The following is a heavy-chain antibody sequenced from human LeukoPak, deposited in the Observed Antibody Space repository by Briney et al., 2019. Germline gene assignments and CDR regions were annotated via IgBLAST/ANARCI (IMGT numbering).Heavy chain of an antibody. V-gene: IGHV3-23*01. CDR2: ISTTGGST. CDR1: GFSFNNYA. J-gene: IGHJ4*02. Sequence: GGSLRLSCAASGFSFNNYAMSWVRQAPGNGLEWVSAISTTGGSTYYADSVKGRFTISRDNSKNTLSLQMDSLRVEDTAVYYCAKDWTTVVTPKGYYFDSWGQGTLVTVSS. D-gene: IGHD4-23*01. CDR3: AKDWTTVVTPKGYYFDS.